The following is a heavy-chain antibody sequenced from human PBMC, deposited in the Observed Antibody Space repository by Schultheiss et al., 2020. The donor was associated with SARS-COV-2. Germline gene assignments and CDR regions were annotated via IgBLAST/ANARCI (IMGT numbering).Heavy chain of an antibody. Sequence: SQTLSLTCTVSGGSISSYYWSWIRQPPGKGLEWIGEINHSGSTNYNPSLKSRVTISVDTSKNQFSLKLSSVTAADTAVYYCASANYDILTGYYYYGMDVWGQGTTVTVSS. D-gene: IGHD3-9*01. V-gene: IGHV4-59*12. J-gene: IGHJ6*02. CDR3: ASANYDILTGYYYYGMDV. CDR2: INHSGST. CDR1: GGSISSYY.